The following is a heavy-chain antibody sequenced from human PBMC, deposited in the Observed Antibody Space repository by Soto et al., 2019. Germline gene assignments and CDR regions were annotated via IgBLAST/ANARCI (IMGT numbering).Heavy chain of an antibody. J-gene: IGHJ4*02. D-gene: IGHD7-27*01. CDR3: ARVGTSESFFDY. Sequence: VQLVETGGGLIQPGGSLRLSCVVSGFTVSDSRMTWVRQAPRQGLEWVSDLYFYGRANYADSVRGRFTISKDDSENTVFLQMNNLRAEDTALYYCARVGTSESFFDYWGQGTLVTVSP. CDR1: GFTVSDSR. CDR2: LYFYGRA. V-gene: IGHV3-53*02.